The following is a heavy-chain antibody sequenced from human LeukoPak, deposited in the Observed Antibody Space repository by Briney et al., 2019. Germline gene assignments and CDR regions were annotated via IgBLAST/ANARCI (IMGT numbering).Heavy chain of an antibody. CDR1: GGSISSYY. V-gene: IGHV4-59*01. J-gene: IGHJ4*02. Sequence: SETLSLTCTVSGGSISSYYWSWIRQPPGKGLEWIGYIYYSGSTNYNPSLKSRVTISVDTSKNQFSLKLSSVTAADTAVYYCARVGDGYNFDYWGQGTLVTVSS. CDR2: IYYSGST. CDR3: ARVGDGYNFDY. D-gene: IGHD5-24*01.